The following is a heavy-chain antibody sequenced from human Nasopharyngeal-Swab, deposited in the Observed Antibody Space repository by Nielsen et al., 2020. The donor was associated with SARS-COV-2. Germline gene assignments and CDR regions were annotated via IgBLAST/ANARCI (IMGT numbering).Heavy chain of an antibody. J-gene: IGHJ2*01. CDR2: INHSGST. CDR1: GGSFSGYY. V-gene: IGHV4-34*01. D-gene: IGHD4-17*01. CDR3: ARASTVTTFFEL. Sequence: SETLSLTCAVYGGSFSGYYWSWIRQPPGKGLEWIGEINHSGSTNYNPSLKSRVTISVDTSKNQFSLKLNSVTAADTAVYYCARASTVTTFFELLGRGTLGTVSS.